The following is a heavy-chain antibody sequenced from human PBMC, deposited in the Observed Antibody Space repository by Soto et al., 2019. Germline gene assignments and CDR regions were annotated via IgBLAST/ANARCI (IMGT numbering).Heavy chain of an antibody. CDR3: AKALPMYYYDSSGYSGYCYDMDV. CDR2: ISARGEKT. Sequence: GGSLRLSCAASGLTLNSSAMAGFRQSPGKGLEWVSGISARGEKTYYAHSVKGRFTISRDNSKNTVYLQMNSLRAKDTAVFYCAKALPMYYYDSSGYSGYCYDMDVWGQGTTVTVSS. D-gene: IGHD3-22*01. V-gene: IGHV3-23*01. J-gene: IGHJ6*02. CDR1: GLTLNSSA.